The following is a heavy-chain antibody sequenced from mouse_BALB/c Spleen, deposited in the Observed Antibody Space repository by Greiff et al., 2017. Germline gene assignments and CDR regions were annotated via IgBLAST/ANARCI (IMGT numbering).Heavy chain of an antibody. CDR1: GFTFSSFG. CDR3: ARWDYAMDY. Sequence: EVQLVESGGGLVQPGGSRKLSCAASGFTFSSFGMHWVRQAPAKGLEWVAYISSGSSTIYYADTVKGRFTISRDNPKNTLFLQMTSLRSEDTAMYYCARWDYAMDYWGQGTAVTVSS. J-gene: IGHJ4*01. CDR2: ISSGSSTI. V-gene: IGHV5-17*02.